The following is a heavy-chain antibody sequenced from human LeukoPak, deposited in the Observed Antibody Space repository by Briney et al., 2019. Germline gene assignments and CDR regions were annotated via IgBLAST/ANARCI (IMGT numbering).Heavy chain of an antibody. CDR2: IDTSGNT. Sequence: SETLSLTCTVSGGSISSYYWSWIRQPAGKGLEWIGRIDTSGNTNYEPSLKSRVTVSVDTSKNQFSLKLSSVTAADTAVYYCARVSSSWYQDWYFDLWGRGTLVTVSS. D-gene: IGHD6-13*01. CDR1: GGSISSYY. J-gene: IGHJ2*01. CDR3: ARVSSSWYQDWYFDL. V-gene: IGHV4-4*07.